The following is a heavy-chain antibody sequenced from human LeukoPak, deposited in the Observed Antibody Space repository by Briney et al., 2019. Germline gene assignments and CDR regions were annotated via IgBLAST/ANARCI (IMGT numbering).Heavy chain of an antibody. CDR2: IYTSGST. D-gene: IGHD6-13*01. Sequence: SETLSLTCTVSGGSISSYYWSWIRQPAGKGLEWIGRIYTSGSTNYNPSLKSRVTMSVDTSKNQFSLKLSSVTAADTAVYYCARDSLNSSSWYGFYWYFDLWGRGTLVTVSS. V-gene: IGHV4-4*07. CDR3: ARDSLNSSSWYGFYWYFDL. J-gene: IGHJ2*01. CDR1: GGSISSYY.